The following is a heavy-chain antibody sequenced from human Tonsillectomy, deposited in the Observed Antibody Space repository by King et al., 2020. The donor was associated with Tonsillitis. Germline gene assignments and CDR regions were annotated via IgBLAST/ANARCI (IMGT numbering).Heavy chain of an antibody. CDR2: ISGSGGST. CDR1: GFTFSSYA. J-gene: IGHJ4*02. Sequence: VQLVESGGGLVQPGGSLRLSCAASGFTFSSYAMSWVRQAPGKGLEWVSAISGSGGSTYYADSVKGRFTISRDNTKNTLYLQMNSLRADDTAVYYCAKGWYYYDSSGYYPFDYWGQGTLVTVSS. CDR3: AKGWYYYDSSGYYPFDY. V-gene: IGHV3-23*04. D-gene: IGHD3-22*01.